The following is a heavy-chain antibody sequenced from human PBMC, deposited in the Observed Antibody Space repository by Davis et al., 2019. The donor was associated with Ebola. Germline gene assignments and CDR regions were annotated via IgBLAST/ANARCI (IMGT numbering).Heavy chain of an antibody. Sequence: PGGSLRLSCAASGFTFSSYGMHWVRQAPGKGLEWVAVIWYDGSNKYYADSVKGRFTISRDNSKNTLYLQMNSLRAEDTAVYYCARPVYITMVQGDNAFDIWGQGTMVTVSS. V-gene: IGHV3-33*01. CDR2: IWYDGSNK. D-gene: IGHD3-10*01. CDR1: GFTFSSYG. CDR3: ARPVYITMVQGDNAFDI. J-gene: IGHJ3*02.